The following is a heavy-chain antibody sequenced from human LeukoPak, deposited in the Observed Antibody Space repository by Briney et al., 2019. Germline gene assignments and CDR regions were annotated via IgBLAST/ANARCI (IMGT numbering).Heavy chain of an antibody. CDR1: GGSLSGYN. J-gene: IGHJ4*02. Sequence: PSETLSLTCAVYGGSLSGYNWFWIRQPPGKGLEWIGKIIHSGRTNYNPSLKSRVTISIDKSENRFSVKLTSVTAADSAVYFCARAYYYDSTGYFEDEYWGQGTLVAVSS. CDR3: ARAYYYDSTGYFEDEY. CDR2: IIHSGRT. D-gene: IGHD3-22*01. V-gene: IGHV4-34*12.